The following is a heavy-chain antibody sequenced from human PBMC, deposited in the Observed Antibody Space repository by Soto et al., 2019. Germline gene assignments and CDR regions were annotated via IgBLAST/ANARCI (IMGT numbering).Heavy chain of an antibody. D-gene: IGHD3-3*01. CDR2: LFGSGDGI. CDR3: ARVSNAYYDFWSGYYTWYYYGMDV. V-gene: IGHV3-23*01. Sequence: GGSLRLSCAASGFTFSAYTMSWVRQAPGKGLQWVSGLFGSGDGIHYADSVRGRFTVSRDNSKNTLYLQMNSLRAEDTAVYYCARVSNAYYDFWSGYYTWYYYGMDVWGQGTTVTVSS. CDR1: GFTFSAYT. J-gene: IGHJ6*02.